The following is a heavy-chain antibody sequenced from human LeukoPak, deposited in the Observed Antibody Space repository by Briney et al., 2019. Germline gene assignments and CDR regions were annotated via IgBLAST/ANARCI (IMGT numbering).Heavy chain of an antibody. CDR2: IYPGDSDT. Sequence: GESLQISFKGSGYSFTSYWIGWVRPVTGKGLEWMGIIYPGDSDTRYSPSFQGQVTISADKSISTAYLQWSSLKASDTAMYYCARPTHDYGDVFDYWGQGTLVTVSS. CDR3: ARPTHDYGDVFDY. V-gene: IGHV5-51*01. J-gene: IGHJ4*02. D-gene: IGHD4-17*01. CDR1: GYSFTSYW.